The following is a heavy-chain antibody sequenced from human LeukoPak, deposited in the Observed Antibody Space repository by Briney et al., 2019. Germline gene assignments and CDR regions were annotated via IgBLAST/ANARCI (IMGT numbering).Heavy chain of an antibody. V-gene: IGHV3-48*03. Sequence: GGSLRLSGVASGFMFSSYEMNWVRQAPGKGLEWVSYISNSGNNIGYADSVKGRFTISRDNAKNSQYLQMNNLRAEDTAVYYCARVGAFYSFYFGMDIWGQGTTVAVSS. CDR3: ARVGAFYSFYFGMDI. J-gene: IGHJ6*02. CDR2: ISNSGNNI. CDR1: GFMFSSYE. D-gene: IGHD4-17*01.